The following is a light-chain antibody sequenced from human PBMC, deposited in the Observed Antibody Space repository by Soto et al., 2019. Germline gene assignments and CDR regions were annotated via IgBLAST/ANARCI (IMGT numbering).Light chain of an antibody. CDR1: SSDVGKYNF. J-gene: IGLJ2*01. CDR2: QVD. Sequence: QSVLTQPASVSGSPGQSITISCTGTSSDVGKYNFVSWYRQHPGKAPKLIIYQVDKRPSGISHRFSGSKSGNTASLTISGLQAEDEADYFCCSFAGTSTVFGGGTKLTVL. V-gene: IGLV2-23*02. CDR3: CSFAGTSTV.